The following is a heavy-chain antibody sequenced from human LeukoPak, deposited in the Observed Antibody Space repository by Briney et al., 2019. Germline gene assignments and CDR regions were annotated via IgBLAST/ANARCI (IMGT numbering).Heavy chain of an antibody. CDR2: ISGNGGHT. CDR3: AKAGLYPIILTGFREWYMDV. CDR1: GFTFTNYA. Sequence: GGSLGLSCAASGFTFTNYAMTWVRQAPGKGLEWVSGISGNGGHTFYADSVKGRFIISRDNSKNTLYLQMNSLRAEDTAVYYCAKAGLYPIILTGFREWYMDVWGTGTTVTASS. D-gene: IGHD3-9*01. V-gene: IGHV3-23*01. J-gene: IGHJ6*03.